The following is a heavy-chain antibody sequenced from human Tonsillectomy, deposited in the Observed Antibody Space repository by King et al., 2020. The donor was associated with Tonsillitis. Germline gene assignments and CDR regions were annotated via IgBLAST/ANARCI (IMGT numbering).Heavy chain of an antibody. CDR2: IRYDGSNK. J-gene: IGHJ4*02. CDR1: GFTFSSYG. CDR3: AKDGYGRTPNIVVVTAIAY. V-gene: IGHV3-30*02. D-gene: IGHD2-21*02. Sequence: VQLVESGGGVVQPGGSLRLSCAASGFTFSSYGMHWVRQAPGKGLEWVAFIRYDGSNKYYADSVKGRFTISRDNSKNTLYLQMNSLRAEDTAVYYCAKDGYGRTPNIVVVTAIAYWGQGTLVTVSS.